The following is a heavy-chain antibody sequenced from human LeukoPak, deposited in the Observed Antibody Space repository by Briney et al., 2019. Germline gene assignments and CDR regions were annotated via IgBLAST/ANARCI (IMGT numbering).Heavy chain of an antibody. V-gene: IGHV3-7*01. Sequence: GGSLRLSCAASGFTFSSYAMSWVRQAPGKGLEWVANIKQDGSEKYYVDSVKGRFTISRDNAKNSLYLQMNSLRAEDTAVYYCARVGYSSSQTSYYFDYWGQGTLVTVSS. J-gene: IGHJ4*02. D-gene: IGHD6-13*01. CDR3: ARVGYSSSQTSYYFDY. CDR2: IKQDGSEK. CDR1: GFTFSSYA.